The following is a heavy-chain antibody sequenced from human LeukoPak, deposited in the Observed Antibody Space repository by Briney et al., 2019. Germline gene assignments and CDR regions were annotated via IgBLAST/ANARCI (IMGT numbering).Heavy chain of an antibody. CDR2: VNTGNGNT. CDR1: GYTFTDYA. D-gene: IGHD5-18*01. J-gene: IGHJ6*03. CDR3: ARGGYSSGYYYYYYMDV. V-gene: IGHV1-3*03. Sequence: ASVKVSCKASGYTFTDYAIHWLRQAPGQRPEWMGWVNTGNGNTRYSQEFQGRVTFTRDTSASTAYMELSSLRSEDMAVYYCARGGYSSGYYYYYYMDVWGTGTTVTVTS.